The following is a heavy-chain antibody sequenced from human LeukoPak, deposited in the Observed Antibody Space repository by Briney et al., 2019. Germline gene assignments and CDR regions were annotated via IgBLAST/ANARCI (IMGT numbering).Heavy chain of an antibody. CDR3: ARDLPRRESNSFYFYAYYMDV. D-gene: IGHD4-23*01. J-gene: IGHJ6*03. Sequence: ASVKVSCKASGYSFTSYGISWVRQAPGQGLEWVGWISADNGDTTNAQKVQGRVTMTTDTSTSTASMELRSQRFDDTAVYYCARDLPRRESNSFYFYAYYMDVWGEGTTVIVSS. V-gene: IGHV1-18*01. CDR2: ISADNGDT. CDR1: GYSFTSYG.